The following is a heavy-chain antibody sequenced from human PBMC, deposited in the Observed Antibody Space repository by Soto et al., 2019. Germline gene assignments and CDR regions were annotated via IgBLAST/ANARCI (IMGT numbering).Heavy chain of an antibody. D-gene: IGHD3-9*01. J-gene: IGHJ3*02. CDR3: ARGGYDDILTGYSDAFDI. V-gene: IGHV4-31*03. CDR1: GGSISSGGYY. CDR2: IYYSGST. Sequence: TLSLTCTVSGGSISSGGYYWSWIRQHPGKGLEWIGYIYYSGSTYYNPSLKSRVTISVDTSKNQFSLKLSSVTAADTAVYYCARGGYDDILTGYSDAFDIWGQGTMVTVSS.